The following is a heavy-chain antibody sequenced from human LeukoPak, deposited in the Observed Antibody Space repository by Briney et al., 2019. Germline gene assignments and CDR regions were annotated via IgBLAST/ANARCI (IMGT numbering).Heavy chain of an antibody. CDR3: ASELVVIKGYYYMAV. V-gene: IGHV3-21*01. CDR2: ISSSSSYI. Sequence: PGGSLRLSCAASGFTFSSYSMNWVRQAPGKGLEWVSSISSSSSYIYYADSVKGRFTISRDNAKNSLYLQMNSLRAEDTAVYYCASELVVIKGYYYMAVWGKGSTVTVSS. D-gene: IGHD3-22*01. J-gene: IGHJ6*03. CDR1: GFTFSSYS.